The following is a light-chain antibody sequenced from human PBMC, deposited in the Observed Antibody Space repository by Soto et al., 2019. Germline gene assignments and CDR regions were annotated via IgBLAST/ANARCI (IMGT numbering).Light chain of an antibody. CDR1: QTISNW. CDR3: QQSYKMPS. V-gene: IGKV1-39*01. Sequence: EIQMTQSPSTLSASVGGRVTITCRASQTISNWLAWYQHKPGKGPTLLIHATSNLQIGVPSRFSGSGSGTEFTLTISSLEPEDFGTYYCQQSYKMPSFGQGTRLEI. J-gene: IGKJ5*01. CDR2: ATS.